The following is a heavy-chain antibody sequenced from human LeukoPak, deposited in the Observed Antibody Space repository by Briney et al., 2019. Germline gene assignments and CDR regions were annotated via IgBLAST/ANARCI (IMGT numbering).Heavy chain of an antibody. CDR2: IIPILGIA. Sequence: SVKVSCKASGGTFSSYAISWVRRAPGQGLEWMGRIIPILGIANYAQKFQGRVTITADKSTSTAYMELSSLRSEDTAVYYCALAARPVYGMDVWGQGTTVTVSS. D-gene: IGHD6-6*01. J-gene: IGHJ6*02. CDR1: GGTFSSYA. CDR3: ALAARPVYGMDV. V-gene: IGHV1-69*04.